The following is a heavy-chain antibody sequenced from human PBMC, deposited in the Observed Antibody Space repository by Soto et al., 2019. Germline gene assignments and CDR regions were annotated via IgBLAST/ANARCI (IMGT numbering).Heavy chain of an antibody. CDR2: IVVGSGNT. D-gene: IGHD6-13*01. V-gene: IGHV1-58*01. CDR3: AADRLYSSTWYSGHTYHQFGLAV. CDR1: GCSFTNSA. J-gene: IGHJ6*01. Sequence: SVKVSWKASGCSFTNSAVQWVLQSSGRSLEWVGWIVVGSGNTNYAQKFQERVTLTRDMATSTAYMELSSLSSEDTAVYYCAADRLYSSTWYSGHTYHQFGLAVWTQGTTVPVSS.